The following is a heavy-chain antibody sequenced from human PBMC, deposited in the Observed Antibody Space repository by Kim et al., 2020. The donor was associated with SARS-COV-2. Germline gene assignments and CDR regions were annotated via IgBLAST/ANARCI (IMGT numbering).Heavy chain of an antibody. Sequence: PVKGRCTISRDDAKNTLYLQMNSLKTEDPAVYYCTTVWAAVEGYYYGMDVWGQGTTVTVSS. J-gene: IGHJ6*01. V-gene: IGHV3-15*01. D-gene: IGHD1-26*01. CDR3: TTVWAAVEGYYYGMDV.